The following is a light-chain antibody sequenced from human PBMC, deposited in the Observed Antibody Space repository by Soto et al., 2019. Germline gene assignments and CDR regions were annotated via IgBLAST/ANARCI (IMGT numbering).Light chain of an antibody. CDR1: QSVSSD. V-gene: IGKV3-15*01. Sequence: VWTQSLGTLSLSTGERATPSCRASQSVSSDLAWYQQKPGQAPRLLIYGASTRATGIPARFSGSGSGTEFTLTISSLQSEDFAVYYCQQYNNWPPWTFGQGTKVDI. CDR2: GAS. CDR3: QQYNNWPPWT. J-gene: IGKJ1*01.